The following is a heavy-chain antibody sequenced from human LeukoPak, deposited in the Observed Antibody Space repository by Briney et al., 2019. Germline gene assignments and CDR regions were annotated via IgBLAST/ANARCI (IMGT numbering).Heavy chain of an antibody. D-gene: IGHD3-10*01. J-gene: IGHJ4*02. V-gene: IGHV1-18*01. CDR3: ARKDYGSGSYCYFDY. CDR2: ISAYNGNT. Sequence: ASVKVSCKASGYTFTSYGISWVRQAPGQGLEWMGWISAYNGNTNYAQKLQGRVTMTTDTSTSTAYMELRSLRSDDTAVYYCARKDYGSGSYCYFDYWGQGTLVTVSS. CDR1: GYTFTSYG.